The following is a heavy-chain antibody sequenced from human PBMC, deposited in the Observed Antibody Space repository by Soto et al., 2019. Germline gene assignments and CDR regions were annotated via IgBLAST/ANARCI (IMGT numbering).Heavy chain of an antibody. J-gene: IGHJ4*02. D-gene: IGHD2-21*02. Sequence: LSLTCLVSGVSVSSYTWSWVRQPANKGLEWIGRVFSSVSATYSPSLKSRVRISMDTPENRISLKLDSVTAADAGVYYCTRDGMTTGDTWGPGTLVTVSS. CDR2: VFSSVSA. CDR1: GVSVSSYT. V-gene: IGHV4-4*07. CDR3: TRDGMTTGDT.